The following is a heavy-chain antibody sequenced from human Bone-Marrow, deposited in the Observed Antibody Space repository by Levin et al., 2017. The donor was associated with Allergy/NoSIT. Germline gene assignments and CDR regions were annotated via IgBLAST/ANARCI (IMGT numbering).Heavy chain of an antibody. CDR2: IYPSGAT. Sequence: SETLSLTCTVSGASISTYYWTWIRQPAGKGLEWIGRIYPSGATNYNSSLQSRVTMSVDTSKNQFSLRLNSVTAADTAVYFCARDRSNHAGKFDYWGPGTLVTVSS. V-gene: IGHV4-4*07. J-gene: IGHJ4*02. CDR1: GASISTYY. D-gene: IGHD1-1*01. CDR3: ARDRSNHAGKFDY.